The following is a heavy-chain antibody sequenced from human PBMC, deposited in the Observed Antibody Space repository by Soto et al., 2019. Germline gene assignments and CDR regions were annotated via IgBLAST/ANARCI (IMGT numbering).Heavy chain of an antibody. Sequence: QFQLVQSGAEVKKPGASVKVSCKASGYTFTSYARHWVRQAPGQRLEWMGWINAGNGNTKYSQKFQGRVTITRETSASTADMELISRRSEDTAVDYCARGAYCYNCYCYMGVWGKGTPVTVSS. CDR2: INAGNGNT. CDR3: ARGAYCYNCYCYMGV. D-gene: IGHD2-21*02. CDR1: GYTFTSYA. V-gene: IGHV1-3*01. J-gene: IGHJ6*03.